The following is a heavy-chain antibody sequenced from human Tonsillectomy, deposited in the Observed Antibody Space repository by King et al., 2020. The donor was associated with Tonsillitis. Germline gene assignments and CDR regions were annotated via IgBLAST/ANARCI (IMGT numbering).Heavy chain of an antibody. D-gene: IGHD2-2*01. Sequence: VQLVESGGGLVQPGGSLRLSCAASGFTFSNYAMSWVRQAPGKGLEWVSSLSGRGGSTYYTDSVKGRFTISRDDPKNTLYLQMNSLRAEDTAVYYCAKMSPRVEPPALYDFYGMDVWGQGTTVTVSS. J-gene: IGHJ6*02. CDR1: GFTFSNYA. CDR3: AKMSPRVEPPALYDFYGMDV. CDR2: LSGRGGST. V-gene: IGHV3-23*04.